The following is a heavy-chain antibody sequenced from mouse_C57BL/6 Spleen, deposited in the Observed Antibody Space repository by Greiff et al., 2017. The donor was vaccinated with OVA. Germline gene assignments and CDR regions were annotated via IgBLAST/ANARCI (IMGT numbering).Heavy chain of an antibody. J-gene: IGHJ2*01. V-gene: IGHV5-6*01. CDR3: ARQITTVVASDY. CDR2: ISSGGSYT. D-gene: IGHD1-1*01. CDR1: GFTFSSYG. Sequence: EVNVVESGGDLVKPGGSLKLSCAASGFTFSSYGMSWVRPTPDKRLEWVATISSGGSYTYYPDSVKGRFTISRDNAKNTLYLQMSSLKSEDTAMYYCARQITTVVASDYWGQGTTLTVSS.